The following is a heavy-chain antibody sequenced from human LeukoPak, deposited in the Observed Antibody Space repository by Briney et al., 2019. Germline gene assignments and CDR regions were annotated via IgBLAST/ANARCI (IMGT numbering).Heavy chain of an antibody. D-gene: IGHD3-10*01. J-gene: IGHJ4*02. Sequence: PSETLSLTCTVSGGSISSSSYYWSWIRQPPGKGLEYIGYSYNSGSTYYNPSLKGRVIMSQDTSKNQFSLNLSSVTAADTAVYYCARVQTPSGSGSYSFDYWGQGTLVTVSS. CDR2: SYNSGST. CDR1: GGSISSSSYY. CDR3: ARVQTPSGSGSYSFDY. V-gene: IGHV4-61*01.